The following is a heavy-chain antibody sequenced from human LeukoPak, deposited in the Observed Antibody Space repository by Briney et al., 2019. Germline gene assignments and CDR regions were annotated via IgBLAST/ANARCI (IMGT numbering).Heavy chain of an antibody. Sequence: PSETLSLTCTVSGGSISSSTYYWGWIRQPPGKGLEWIGSIYYSGSTYYNPSLKSRVTISVDTSKNQFSLKLSSVTAADAAVYYCARDRIQLWLRPMRNNWFDPWGQGTLVTVSS. CDR3: ARDRIQLWLRPMRNNWFDP. D-gene: IGHD5-18*01. CDR2: IYYSGST. V-gene: IGHV4-39*07. J-gene: IGHJ5*02. CDR1: GGSISSSTYY.